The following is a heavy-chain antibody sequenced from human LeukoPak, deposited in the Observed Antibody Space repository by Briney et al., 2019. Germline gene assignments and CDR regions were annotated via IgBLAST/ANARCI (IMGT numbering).Heavy chain of an antibody. J-gene: IGHJ3*02. CDR2: IYHSGST. D-gene: IGHD4-17*01. V-gene: IGHV4-38-2*02. CDR1: GYSISSGYY. CDR3: ARELLNDYGDYVAAFDI. Sequence: PSETLSLTCTVSGYSISSGYYWGWIRQPPGKGLEWIGSIYHSGSTYYNPSLKSRVTISVDTSKNQFSLKLSSVTAADTAVYYCARELLNDYGDYVAAFDIWGQGTMVTVSS.